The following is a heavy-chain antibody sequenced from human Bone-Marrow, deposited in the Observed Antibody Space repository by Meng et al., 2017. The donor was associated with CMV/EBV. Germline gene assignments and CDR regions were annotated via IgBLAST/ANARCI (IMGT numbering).Heavy chain of an antibody. CDR1: GYSFTNYW. J-gene: IGHJ6*02. CDR2: IYPGDSDT. V-gene: IGHV5-51*01. CDR3: ARLNSNSTGGYYGMDV. D-gene: IGHD4-11*01. Sequence: GESLKISCKGSGYSFTNYWIGWVRQMPGKGLEWMGIIYPGDSDTRYSPSFQGQVTISADKSISTAYLQWSSLKASDTAMYYCARLNSNSTGGYYGMDVWGQRTTVTVSS.